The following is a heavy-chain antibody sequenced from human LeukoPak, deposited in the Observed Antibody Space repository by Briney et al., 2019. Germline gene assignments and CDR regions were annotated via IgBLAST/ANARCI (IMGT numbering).Heavy chain of an antibody. CDR3: ARDVGITVADSFDP. CDR2: IIPIFGTA. Sequence: ASVKVSCKASGGTFTSYAISRVRQAPGQGLEWMGGIIPIFGTANYAQKFQGRVTITADESTSTAYMEVRGLRSDDTAMYYCARDVGITVADSFDPWGQGTLVTVSS. V-gene: IGHV1-69*13. J-gene: IGHJ5*02. D-gene: IGHD6-13*01. CDR1: GGTFTSYA.